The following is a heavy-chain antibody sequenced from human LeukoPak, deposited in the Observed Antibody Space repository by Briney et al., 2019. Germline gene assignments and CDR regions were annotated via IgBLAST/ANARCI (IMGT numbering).Heavy chain of an antibody. J-gene: IGHJ4*02. CDR2: IYYSGNT. CDR3: ARETVAGSFDY. Sequence: SETLSLTCSVSGGSISSYYWSWIRQPPGKGLEWIGYIYYSGNTNYNPSLKSRVTISVDTSKNQFSLKLSSVTAADTAVYYCARETVAGSFDYWGQGTLVTVSS. D-gene: IGHD6-19*01. CDR1: GGSISSYY. V-gene: IGHV4-59*01.